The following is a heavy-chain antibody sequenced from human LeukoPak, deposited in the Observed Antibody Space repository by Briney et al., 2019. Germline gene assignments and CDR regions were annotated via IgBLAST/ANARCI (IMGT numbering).Heavy chain of an antibody. J-gene: IGHJ4*02. CDR3: ARGYGDYGDYSIDY. D-gene: IGHD4-17*01. CDR1: DFTLSSYW. V-gene: IGHV3-74*01. CDR2: INSDGSST. Sequence: GGPRRLSCAASDFTLSSYWLHWFGQAPGRGVVGFPRINSDGSSTSYADSVKGRFTISRDNAKNTLYLQMNSLRAEDTAVYYCARGYGDYGDYSIDYWGQGTLVTVSS.